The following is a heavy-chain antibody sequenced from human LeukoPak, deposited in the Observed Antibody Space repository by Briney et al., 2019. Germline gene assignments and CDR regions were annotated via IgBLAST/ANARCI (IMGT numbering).Heavy chain of an antibody. V-gene: IGHV3-48*03. D-gene: IGHD6-19*01. Sequence: GSLRLSCAASGFTFRSYEMNWVRKAPGKGLEWVSKISSSGRAIYYADSVKGRLTFSRTNAKSTLYLKMTGLKVEDRVGNYCARGGSLGYWGQGTLVTVSS. J-gene: IGHJ4*02. CDR1: GFTFRSYE. CDR3: ARGGSLGY. CDR2: ISSSGRAI.